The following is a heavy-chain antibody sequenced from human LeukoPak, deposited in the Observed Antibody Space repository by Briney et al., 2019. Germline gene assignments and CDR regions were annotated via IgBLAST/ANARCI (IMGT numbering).Heavy chain of an antibody. CDR3: ARTQSQSGSYRYYFGY. Sequence: SETPSLTCTVSGASVGSAGYHWSWIRQPSGGGLEWIGYIYYISNTNYNPSLKSRVTMSVDPSKNQFSLKLNSVTAADTAVYYCARTQSQSGSYRYYFGYWGQGTLVTVSS. D-gene: IGHD1-26*01. CDR1: GASVGSAGYH. CDR2: IYYISNT. V-gene: IGHV4-61*08. J-gene: IGHJ4*02.